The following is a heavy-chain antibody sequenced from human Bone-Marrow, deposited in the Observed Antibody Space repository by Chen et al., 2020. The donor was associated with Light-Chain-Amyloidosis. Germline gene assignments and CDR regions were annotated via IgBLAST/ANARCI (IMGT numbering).Heavy chain of an antibody. J-gene: IGHJ4*02. CDR3: ATDSAVPGAHPPDY. D-gene: IGHD6-19*01. CDR1: GFAFSSYA. Sequence: QVRLVESGGGVVQPGGSLRLSCAASGFAFSSYAMHWVRQAPGKGLEWVAAISYDENTKYYADSVRGRFTISRDNSKNTLFLQISSLTADDTALFYCATDSAVPGAHPPDYWGQGTPVTVSS. V-gene: IGHV3-30-3*01. CDR2: ISYDENTK.